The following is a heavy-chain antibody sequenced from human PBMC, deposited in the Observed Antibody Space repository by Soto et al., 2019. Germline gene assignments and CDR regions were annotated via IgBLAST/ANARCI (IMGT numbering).Heavy chain of an antibody. CDR3: ARDRRVVPAVSRAHHITPGAFDI. J-gene: IGHJ3*02. D-gene: IGHD2-2*01. CDR2: ISSSSSYI. CDR1: GFTFSSYS. V-gene: IGHV3-21*01. Sequence: EVQLVESGGGLVKPGGSLRLSCAASGFTFSSYSMNWVRQAPGKGLEWVSSISSSSSYIYYADSVKGRFTISRDNPKNSLYLQMNSLRAEDTAVYYCARDRRVVPAVSRAHHITPGAFDIWGQGTMVTVSS.